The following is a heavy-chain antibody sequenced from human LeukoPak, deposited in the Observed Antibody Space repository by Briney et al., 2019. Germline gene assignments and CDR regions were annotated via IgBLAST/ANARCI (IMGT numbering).Heavy chain of an antibody. CDR2: ISGGGTRT. Sequence: GGSLRLSCAASGFTFSSYSMNWVRQAPGKGPVWVSAISGGGTRTYYADSVTGRFTISRDNSKNTVYLQMNSLRGEDTAVYFCAKGGGRGDYDLTGRFSTHFDSWGQGTLVVVSS. CDR1: GFTFSSYS. J-gene: IGHJ4*02. D-gene: IGHD4-17*01. CDR3: AKGGGRGDYDLTGRFSTHFDS. V-gene: IGHV3-23*01.